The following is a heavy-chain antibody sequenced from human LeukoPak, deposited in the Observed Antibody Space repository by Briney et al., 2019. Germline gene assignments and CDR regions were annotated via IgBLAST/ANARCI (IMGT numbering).Heavy chain of an antibody. CDR1: GYTFTSYA. CDR3: ARDRVEAVGGVEANDDY. CDR2: INTNTGNP. D-gene: IGHD6-19*01. Sequence: ASVKVSCKASGYTFTSYAMNWVRQAPGQGLEWMGWINTNTGNPTYAQGFTGRFVFSLDTSVSTAYLQISSLKAEDTAVYYCARDRVEAVGGVEANDDYWGQGTLVTVSS. J-gene: IGHJ4*02. V-gene: IGHV7-4-1*02.